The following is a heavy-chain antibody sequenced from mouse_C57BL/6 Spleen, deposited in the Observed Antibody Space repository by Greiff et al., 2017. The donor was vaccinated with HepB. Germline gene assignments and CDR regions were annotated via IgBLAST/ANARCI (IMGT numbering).Heavy chain of an antibody. J-gene: IGHJ1*03. CDR1: GFTFSSYA. CDR3: AREEFYGNYEYFDV. V-gene: IGHV5-4*01. D-gene: IGHD2-1*01. Sequence: EVQRVESGGGLVKPGGSLKLSCAASGFTFSSYAMSWVRQTPEKRLEWVATISDGGSYTYYPDNVKGRFTISRDNAKNNLYLQMSHLKSEDTAMYYCAREEFYGNYEYFDVWGTGTTVTVSS. CDR2: ISDGGSYT.